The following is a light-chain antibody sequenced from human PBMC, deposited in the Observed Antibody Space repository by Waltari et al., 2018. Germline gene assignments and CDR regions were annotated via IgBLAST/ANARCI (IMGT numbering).Light chain of an antibody. J-gene: IGKJ1*01. CDR1: QTVTGW. Sequence: DIQMTQSPSSLSASVGDRVTITCRASQTVTGWLNWYQEKPGKAPKLLIYSASILESGVPSRFSGSGFGTDFTLTISSLQPDDFATYYCQQYKSYKTFGQGTRVEIK. V-gene: IGKV1-5*01. CDR3: QQYKSYKT. CDR2: SAS.